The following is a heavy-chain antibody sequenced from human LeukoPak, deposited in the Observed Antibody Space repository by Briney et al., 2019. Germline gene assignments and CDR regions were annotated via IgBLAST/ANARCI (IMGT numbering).Heavy chain of an antibody. D-gene: IGHD3-22*01. V-gene: IGHV4-39*01. CDR3: ARQDTTSYYDSSGYYPFDY. CDR2: IVYSRST. CDR1: GGPISSSTYY. Sequence: PSETLSFTCTVPGGPISSSTYYWGWMRQPPGKGLEWIGSIVYSRSTHYNPSLKTRVTISIDTSKTHYSLKMRSVTAADTAVYYCARQDTTSYYDSSGYYPFDYWGQGTLVTVSS. J-gene: IGHJ4*02.